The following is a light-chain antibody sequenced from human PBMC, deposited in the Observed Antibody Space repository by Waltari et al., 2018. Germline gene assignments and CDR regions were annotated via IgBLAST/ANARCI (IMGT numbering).Light chain of an antibody. CDR3: QQYYTTPF. CDR1: QGVLSSPNNKNH. J-gene: IGKJ4*01. Sequence: DIVVTQSPDSLAVSLGGRATINCKSSQGVLSSPNNKNHLAWFQQNPGQPPKLLISWASTREFGVPDRFSGSGSGTYFTLTISSLQPEDAAVYYCQQYYTTPFFGGGTKVEI. CDR2: WAS. V-gene: IGKV4-1*01.